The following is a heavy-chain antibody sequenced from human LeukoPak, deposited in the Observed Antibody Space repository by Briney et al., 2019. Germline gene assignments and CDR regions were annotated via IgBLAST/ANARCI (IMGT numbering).Heavy chain of an antibody. D-gene: IGHD3-3*01. J-gene: IGHJ4*02. CDR2: FDPEDGET. CDR1: GYTLTELS. CDR3: ARDGDITIFGVASADY. V-gene: IGHV1-24*01. Sequence: GASVKVSCKVSGYTLTELSMHWVRQAPGKGLEWMGGFDPEDGETIYAQKFQGRVTMTEDTSTDTAYMELRSLRSDDTAVYYCARDGDITIFGVASADYWGQGTLVTVSS.